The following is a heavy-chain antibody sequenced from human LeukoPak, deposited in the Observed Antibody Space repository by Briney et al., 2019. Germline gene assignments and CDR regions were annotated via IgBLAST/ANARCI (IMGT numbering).Heavy chain of an antibody. CDR1: GGSISSGGYY. V-gene: IGHV4-31*03. J-gene: IGHJ4*02. CDR2: IYYSGST. Sequence: KTSQTLSLTCTVSGGSISSGGYYWSWIRQHPGKGLEWIGYIYYSGSTYYNPSLKSRVTISVDTSKNQFSLKLSSVTAADTAVYYCARHGSITMVRGVIDMDPYYFDYWGQGTLVTVSS. CDR3: ARHGSITMVRGVIDMDPYYFDY. D-gene: IGHD3-10*01.